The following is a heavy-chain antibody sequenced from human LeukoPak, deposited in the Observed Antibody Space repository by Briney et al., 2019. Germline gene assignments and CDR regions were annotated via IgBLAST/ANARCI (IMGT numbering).Heavy chain of an antibody. D-gene: IGHD3-22*01. J-gene: IGHJ5*02. CDR2: ISGSGGST. Sequence: RGSLRLSCAASGFTFSSYAMSWVRQAPGKGLEWVSAISGSGGSTYYADSVKGRFTISRDNSKNTMYLQMNSLRAEDTAVYYCAKDGIGSYYYDSSGYYYVSWFDPWGQGTLVTVSS. CDR1: GFTFSSYA. V-gene: IGHV3-23*01. CDR3: AKDGIGSYYYDSSGYYYVSWFDP.